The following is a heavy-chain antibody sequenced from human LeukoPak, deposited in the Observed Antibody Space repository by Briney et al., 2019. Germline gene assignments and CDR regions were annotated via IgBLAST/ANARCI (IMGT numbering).Heavy chain of an antibody. CDR1: GFTFSSYS. V-gene: IGHV3-21*01. J-gene: IGHJ4*02. Sequence: GGSLRLSCAASGFTFSSYSMNWVRQAPGKGLEWVSSISSSSSYIYYADSVKGRFTISRDNANNSLYLQINSLRAEDTAVYYCARAGYSGYGDYWGEGTLDTVSS. D-gene: IGHD5-12*01. CDR3: ARAGYSGYGDY. CDR2: ISSSSSYI.